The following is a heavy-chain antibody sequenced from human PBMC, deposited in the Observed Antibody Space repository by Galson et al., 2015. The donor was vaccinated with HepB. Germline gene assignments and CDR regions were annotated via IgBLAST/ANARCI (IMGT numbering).Heavy chain of an antibody. CDR3: ARRPHSSVYNDAFDI. CDR1: GSSFISYW. CDR2: IYPGDSDT. Sequence: QSGAEVTKSGESLKISCKGSGSSFISYWIGWVRQMPGKGLEWMGIIYPGDSDTRYSPSFQGQVTISADKSISTAHLQWSSLKASDTAMYYCARRPHSSVYNDAFDIWGQGTMVTVSS. D-gene: IGHD5/OR15-5a*01. V-gene: IGHV5-51*01. J-gene: IGHJ3*02.